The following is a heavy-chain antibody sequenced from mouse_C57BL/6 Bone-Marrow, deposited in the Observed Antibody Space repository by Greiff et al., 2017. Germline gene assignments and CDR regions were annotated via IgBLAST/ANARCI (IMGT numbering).Heavy chain of an antibody. D-gene: IGHD1-1*01. Sequence: EVKLVESGEGLVKPGGSLKLSCAASGFTFSSYAMSWVRQTPEKRLEWVAYISSGGDYIYYADTVKGRFTISRDNARNTLYLQMSSLKSEDTAMYYCTGEGDYYGSFHWYFDVWGTRTTGTSSS. V-gene: IGHV5-9-1*02. CDR1: GFTFSSYA. J-gene: IGHJ1*03. CDR3: TGEGDYYGSFHWYFDV. CDR2: ISSGGDYI.